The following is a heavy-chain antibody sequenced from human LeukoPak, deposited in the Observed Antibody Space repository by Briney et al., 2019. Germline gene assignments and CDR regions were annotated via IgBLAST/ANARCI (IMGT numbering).Heavy chain of an antibody. Sequence: PGGSLRLSCAASGFTFSSYAMTWVRQAPGKGLEWVSPISGSGGITYYADSVKGRFTISRDNSKNTLYLQMNSLRVEDTAVYYCAKHLRQQDRNDAFDIWGQGTMVTVSS. CDR1: GFTFSSYA. D-gene: IGHD6-13*01. CDR2: ISGSGGIT. CDR3: AKHLRQQDRNDAFDI. J-gene: IGHJ3*02. V-gene: IGHV3-23*01.